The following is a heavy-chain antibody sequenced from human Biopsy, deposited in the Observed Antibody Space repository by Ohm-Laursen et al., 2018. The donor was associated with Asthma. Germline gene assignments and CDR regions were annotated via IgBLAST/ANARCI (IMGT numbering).Heavy chain of an antibody. D-gene: IGHD6-25*01. CDR3: ARVFESSEWGPFYHFGLDV. CDR2: ISSSWRTT. J-gene: IGHJ6*02. CDR1: GFSFSDYY. V-gene: IGHV3-11*01. Sequence: GSLRLSCAASGFSFSDYYMTWMRQAPGKGLEWVSSISSSWRTTYPAESVKGRFTISRDNAQKSLFLQMGSLRAEDTAIYYCARVFESSEWGPFYHFGLDVWGQGTTVAVSS.